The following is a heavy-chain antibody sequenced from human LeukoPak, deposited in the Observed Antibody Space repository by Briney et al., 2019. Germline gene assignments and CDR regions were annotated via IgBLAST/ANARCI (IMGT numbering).Heavy chain of an antibody. D-gene: IGHD3-22*01. CDR2: MNPNSGDT. V-gene: IGHV1-8*01. Sequence: ASVKVSCKASGYTFTSYDINWVRQATGQGLEWVGWMNPNSGDTGYAQKFQGRVTMTRDTSISTAYMELSSRRSEDTAVYYCARATGRYDSSGYYHFDYWGQGTLVTVSS. CDR1: GYTFTSYD. J-gene: IGHJ4*02. CDR3: ARATGRYDSSGYYHFDY.